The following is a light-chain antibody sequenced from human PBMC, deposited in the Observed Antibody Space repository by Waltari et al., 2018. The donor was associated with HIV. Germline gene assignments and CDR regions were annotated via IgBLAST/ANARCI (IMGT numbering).Light chain of an antibody. CDR2: AAS. V-gene: IGKV1-16*02. CDR1: QGISKY. CDR3: QQYDTFPRT. J-gene: IGKJ2*01. Sequence: DIQMTQSPSSLSASVGDRVTITCRASQGISKYLAWFQQKPGKAPTSLIYAASKLQSGVPSKFSGNGSGTDFTLTISGLQPEDCATYYCQQYDTFPRTFGQGTKLEIK.